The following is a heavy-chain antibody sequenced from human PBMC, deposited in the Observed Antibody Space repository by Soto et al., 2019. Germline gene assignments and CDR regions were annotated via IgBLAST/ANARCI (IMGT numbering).Heavy chain of an antibody. D-gene: IGHD2-2*01. Sequence: EVQLVESGGGLVQPGGSLRLSCTASGFTFSDHYMDWVRQAPGKGLEWVGRVRNKVNSYTTEYAGSVKGRFTISRDDSYNSMYLQMNSLKAEDTAVYYCTRGGSSSWPENYDSPIDVWVRGTTVTVSS. CDR3: TRGGSSSWPENYDSPIDV. J-gene: IGHJ6*02. CDR2: VRNKVNSYTT. CDR1: GFTFSDHY. V-gene: IGHV3-72*01.